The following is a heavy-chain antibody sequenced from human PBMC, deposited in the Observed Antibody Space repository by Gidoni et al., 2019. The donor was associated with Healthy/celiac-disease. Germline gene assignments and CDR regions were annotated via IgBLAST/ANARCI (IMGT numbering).Heavy chain of an antibody. D-gene: IGHD3-22*01. V-gene: IGHV3-64*01. CDR1: GFTFRSYA. CDR3: ARMRYDSSGYYYDY. Sequence: EVQPVKSGGGLVQPGGSLRLYCAASGFTFRSYAMHWIRPAPGQGLEYVSAIRSNGGSTYYANSVKGRFTISRDNSKNTLYLQMGSLRAEDMAVYYCARMRYDSSGYYYDYWGQGTLVTVSS. J-gene: IGHJ4*02. CDR2: IRSNGGST.